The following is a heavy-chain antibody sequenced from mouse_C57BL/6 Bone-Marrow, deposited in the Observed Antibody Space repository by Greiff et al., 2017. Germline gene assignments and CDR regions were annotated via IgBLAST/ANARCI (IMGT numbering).Heavy chain of an antibody. J-gene: IGHJ2*01. Sequence: EVQLQESGAELVRPGASVKLSCTASGFNIKDDYMHWVKQRPEQGLEWIGWIDPENGDTENASKFQGKATITAHTSSNTASLQLSSLTSEDTAVYYCTTWGSSFCFDYWGQGTTLTVSS. CDR2: IDPENGDT. V-gene: IGHV14-4*01. CDR1: GFNIKDDY. CDR3: TTWGSSFCFDY. D-gene: IGHD1-1*01.